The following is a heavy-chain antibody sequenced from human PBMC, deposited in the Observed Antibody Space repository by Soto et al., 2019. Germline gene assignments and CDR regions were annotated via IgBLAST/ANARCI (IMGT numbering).Heavy chain of an antibody. CDR3: ARGGIYSYGSSYFDY. CDR2: IYHSGST. V-gene: IGHV4-4*02. Sequence: SKTLSHTCAVTGGSISSSNWWSWVRQPPGKGLEWIGEIYHSGSTNYNPSLKSRVTISVDKSKNQFSLKLSSVTAADTAVYYCARGGIYSYGSSYFDYWGQGTLVT. CDR1: GGSISSSNW. J-gene: IGHJ4*02. D-gene: IGHD5-18*01.